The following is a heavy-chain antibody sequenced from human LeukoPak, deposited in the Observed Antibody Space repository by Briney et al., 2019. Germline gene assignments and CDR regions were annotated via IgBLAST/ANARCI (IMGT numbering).Heavy chain of an antibody. J-gene: IGHJ4*02. D-gene: IGHD2-2*01. CDR3: AKEGYCSGTNCYGAFDY. CDR1: AFTFSSYW. Sequence: PGGSLRLSCAASAFTFSSYWMHWVRQAPGKGLEWVSRIKGDESSINYADSVEGRFTISRDNAKNTVYLHLNSLRVEDTAVYYCAKEGYCSGTNCYGAFDYWGQGTLVTVSS. V-gene: IGHV3-74*01. CDR2: IKGDESSI.